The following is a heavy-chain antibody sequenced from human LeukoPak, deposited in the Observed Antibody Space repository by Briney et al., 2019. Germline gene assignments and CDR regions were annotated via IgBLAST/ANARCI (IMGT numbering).Heavy chain of an antibody. D-gene: IGHD1-14*01. J-gene: IGHJ4*02. V-gene: IGHV3-23*01. CDR2: ISGSGGST. CDR1: GFTFSSYA. Sequence: PGGSLRLSCAASGFTFSSYAMSWVRPAPGKGLEGVPVISGSGGSTYYADSVKGRFTISRDNSKNTLYLEMNSLSPDDTAVYYCARGVEPLAANTLAYWGQGTLVTVSS. CDR3: ARGVEPLAANTLAY.